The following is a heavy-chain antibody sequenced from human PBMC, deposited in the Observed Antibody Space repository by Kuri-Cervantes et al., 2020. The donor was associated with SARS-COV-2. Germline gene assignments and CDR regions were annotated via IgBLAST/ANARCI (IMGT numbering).Heavy chain of an antibody. CDR2: LSGSGAST. V-gene: IGHV3-23*01. J-gene: IGHJ4*02. D-gene: IGHD3-22*01. Sequence: GESLKISCAASGFTFTTYAMTWVRLAPGKGLEWVSSLSGSGASTYYADSVKGRFTISRDNSKNTLYLQMSILRADDTAVYYCAKMRSSGYYPDFDYWGQGTLVTVSS. CDR1: GFTFTTYA. CDR3: AKMRSSGYYPDFDY.